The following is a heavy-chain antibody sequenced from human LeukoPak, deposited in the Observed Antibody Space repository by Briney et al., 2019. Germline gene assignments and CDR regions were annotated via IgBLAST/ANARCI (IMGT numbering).Heavy chain of an antibody. CDR1: GGSISSSNYS. Sequence: PSETLSLTCTVSGGSISSSNYSWGWIRQPPGKGLEWIGSIYYSGNTYYNPSLKSRVTISVDTSKNQFSLMLSSVTAAGTAVYYCASPLGYCSSTNCYGDYWGQGTLVTVSS. V-gene: IGHV4-39*01. CDR3: ASPLGYCSSTNCYGDY. CDR2: IYYSGNT. J-gene: IGHJ4*02. D-gene: IGHD2-2*01.